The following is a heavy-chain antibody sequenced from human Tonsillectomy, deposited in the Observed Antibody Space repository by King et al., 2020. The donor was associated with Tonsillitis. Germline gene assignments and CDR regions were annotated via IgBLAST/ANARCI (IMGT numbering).Heavy chain of an antibody. CDR3: AGEGAVGAGSPPFDY. CDR2: ITSSSSYI. J-gene: IGHJ4*02. V-gene: IGHV3-21*01. CDR1: GFTFSSYS. Sequence: VQLVESGGGLVKPGGSLRLSCAASGFTFSSYSMNWFRQAPGKGLDWVSSITSSSSYIYYADSVTGRFTISRDNAKNSLYLKMNRLRAEDTAVYYCAGEGAVGAGSPPFDYWGQGTLVTVSS. D-gene: IGHD1-26*01.